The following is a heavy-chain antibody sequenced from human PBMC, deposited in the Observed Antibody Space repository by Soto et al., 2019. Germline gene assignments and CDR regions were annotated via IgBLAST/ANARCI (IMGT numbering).Heavy chain of an antibody. Sequence: EVQLLESGGGSVQPGGSLILSCAASGFTFSSYAMSWVRQAPGKGLEWVSAISGSGGSTYYADSVKGRFTISSNNSKNTLYLQKNSLRAEDTAVYYCATDLWFGAHWGQGTLVTVSS. CDR1: GFTFSSYA. J-gene: IGHJ4*02. CDR2: ISGSGGST. D-gene: IGHD3-10*01. V-gene: IGHV3-23*01. CDR3: ATDLWFGAH.